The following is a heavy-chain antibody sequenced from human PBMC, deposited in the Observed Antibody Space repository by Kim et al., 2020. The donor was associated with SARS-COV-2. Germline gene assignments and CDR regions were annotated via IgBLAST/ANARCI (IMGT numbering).Heavy chain of an antibody. Sequence: GGSLRLSCAASGFTFSSYAMSWVRQAPGKGLEWVSAISGSGGSTYYADSVKGRFTISRDNSKNTLYLQMNSLRAEDTAVYYCAKDGEVHLLSDSSGYLYYYYGMDVWGQGTTVTVSS. D-gene: IGHD3-22*01. CDR3: AKDGEVHLLSDSSGYLYYYYGMDV. CDR1: GFTFSSYA. CDR2: ISGSGGST. V-gene: IGHV3-23*01. J-gene: IGHJ6*02.